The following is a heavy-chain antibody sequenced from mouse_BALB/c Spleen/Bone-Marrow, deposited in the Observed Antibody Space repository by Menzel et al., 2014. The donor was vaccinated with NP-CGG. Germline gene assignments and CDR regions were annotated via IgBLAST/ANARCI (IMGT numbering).Heavy chain of an antibody. CDR1: GYAFSTYW. CDR3: SRGGNYGTY. CDR2: IYPGNGNA. J-gene: IGHJ3*01. V-gene: IGHV1-80*01. D-gene: IGHD2-1*01. Sequence: QVQLKQSGAELVRPGSSVKISCKASGYAFSTYWMNWAKQRPGQGLEWIGQIYPGNGNADYNGKFKDKATLTADKSSRTAYMHLSSLTSEDSAVYFCSRGGNYGTYWGRGTLVTVSA.